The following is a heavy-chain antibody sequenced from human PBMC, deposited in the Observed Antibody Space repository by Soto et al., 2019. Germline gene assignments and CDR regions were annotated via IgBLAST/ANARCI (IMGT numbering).Heavy chain of an antibody. D-gene: IGHD5-18*01. V-gene: IGHV4-39*01. CDR1: GESISSSYYY. Sequence: SETLSLTCIVSGESISSSYYYWGLIRHPPRRGLEWIGSFYYSGRTYYNPPFKRRVTISIETSKNQFSLMRRSATATDTVVYYYSRQRATVDTYANFDHWGQGALVTVSS. CDR2: FYYSGRT. J-gene: IGHJ4*02. CDR3: SRQRATVDTYANFDH.